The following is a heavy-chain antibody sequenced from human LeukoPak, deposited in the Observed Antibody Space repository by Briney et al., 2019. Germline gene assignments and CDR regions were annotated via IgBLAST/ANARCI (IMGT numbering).Heavy chain of an antibody. CDR3: AKDDCSGGSCYSWSAFDI. D-gene: IGHD2-15*01. CDR1: GFTFSSYA. Sequence: GMSLRLSCAASGFTFSSYAMSWVRQAPGKGLEWVSAISGSGGSTYYADSVKGRFTISRDNSKNTLYLQMNSLRAEDTAVYYCAKDDCSGGSCYSWSAFDIWGQGTMVTVSS. CDR2: ISGSGGST. J-gene: IGHJ3*02. V-gene: IGHV3-23*01.